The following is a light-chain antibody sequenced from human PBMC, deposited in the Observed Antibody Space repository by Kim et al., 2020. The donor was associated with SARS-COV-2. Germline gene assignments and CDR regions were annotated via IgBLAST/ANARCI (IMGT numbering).Light chain of an antibody. J-gene: IGKJ2*01. Sequence: EIVLTQSPATLSLSPGERATLSCRASQSVNKYLAWYQQKPGQAPRLLIYDASNRASGIPARFSGSGSGTDFTLTISSLEPEDFAVYYCQHRSNWLYTFGQGTKLEI. CDR1: QSVNKY. V-gene: IGKV3-11*01. CDR3: QHRSNWLYT. CDR2: DAS.